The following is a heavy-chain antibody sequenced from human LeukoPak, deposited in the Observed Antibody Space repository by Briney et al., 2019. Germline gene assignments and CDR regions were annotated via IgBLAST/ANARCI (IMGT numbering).Heavy chain of an antibody. CDR1: GFTFSSYA. V-gene: IGHV3-23*01. CDR3: ARRTAVAPLDY. CDR2: ISASGGST. J-gene: IGHJ4*02. D-gene: IGHD6-19*01. Sequence: GGSLRLSCAASGFTFSSYAMSWVRQAPGKGLEWVSSISASGGSTYYADSVKGRFTISRDNSKNTVYLQMSSLRVEDTAEYYCARRTAVAPLDYWGQGTLVIVSS.